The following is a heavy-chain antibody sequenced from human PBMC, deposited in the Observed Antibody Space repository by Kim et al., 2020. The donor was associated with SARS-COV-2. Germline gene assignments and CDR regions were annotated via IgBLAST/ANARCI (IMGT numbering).Heavy chain of an antibody. CDR3: ARDDGIAVAGTHAFDI. J-gene: IGHJ3*02. V-gene: IGHV3-30*04. CDR1: GFTFSSYA. Sequence: GGSLRLSCAASGFTFSSYAMHWVRQAPGKGLEWVAVISYDGSNKYYADSVKGRFTISRDNSKNTLYLQMNSLRAEDTAVYYCARDDGIAVAGTHAFDIWGQGTMVTVSS. D-gene: IGHD6-19*01. CDR2: ISYDGSNK.